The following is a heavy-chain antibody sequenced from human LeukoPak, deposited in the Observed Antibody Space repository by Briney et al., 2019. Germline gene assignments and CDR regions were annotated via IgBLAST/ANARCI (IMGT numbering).Heavy chain of an antibody. CDR3: ASWSFQTASFDY. CDR2: TYYRSKWYN. V-gene: IGHV6-1*01. J-gene: IGHJ4*02. Sequence: PSETLSLTCTVSGGSISSCYWSWIRQSPSRGLEWLGRTYYRSKWYNDYAVSVKSRITINPDTSKNQFSLQLNSVTPEDTAVYYCASWSFQTASFDYWGQGTLVTVSS. CDR1: GGSISSCY. D-gene: IGHD3-9*01.